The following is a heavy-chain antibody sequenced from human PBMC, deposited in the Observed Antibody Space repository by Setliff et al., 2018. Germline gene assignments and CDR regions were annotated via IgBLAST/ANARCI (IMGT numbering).Heavy chain of an antibody. CDR2: IHYLGTT. CDR3: ARTGTYRYFDH. Sequence: PSETLSLTCTVSGASISSGTYYWGWIRQPPGKGLEWIGRIHYLGTTYSNASLASRLTMSVDTSKNQFSLRLTSVTAADTAVYYCARTGTYRYFDHWGQGTLVTRLL. CDR1: GASISSGTYY. V-gene: IGHV4-39*01. J-gene: IGHJ4*02. D-gene: IGHD1-1*01.